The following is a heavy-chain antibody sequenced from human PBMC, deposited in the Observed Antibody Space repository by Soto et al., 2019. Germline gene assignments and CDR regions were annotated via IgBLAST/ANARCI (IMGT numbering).Heavy chain of an antibody. CDR2: ISASGGST. Sequence: EVQLLESGGGLVQPRDSLRVSWAASGFIFSSYGMNWVRQAPGKGLEWVAVISASGGSTSYADSVKGRFTISRGNSENTLYLQMNSLRAEDTAVYYCAKDRYDCSGPWYFDLWGRGTLVTVSS. J-gene: IGHJ2*01. CDR3: AKDRYDCSGPWYFDL. CDR1: GFIFSSYG. V-gene: IGHV3-23*01. D-gene: IGHD3-22*01.